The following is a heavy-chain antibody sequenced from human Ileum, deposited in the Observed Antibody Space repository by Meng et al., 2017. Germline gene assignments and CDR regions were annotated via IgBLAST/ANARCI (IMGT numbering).Heavy chain of an antibody. CDR1: GFSLVTSGVS. CDR3: AHSPQGYFDY. V-gene: IGHV2-5*02. J-gene: IGHJ4*02. Sequence: QITLKETGPALVKATQTLTLTCNFSGFSLVTSGVSVAWIRQPPGEALEWLALIYWDDDKRYSPSLKNRLAITKDTSKNQVVLTMTNMDPMDTGTYYCAHSPQGYFDYWGQGTLVTVSS. CDR2: IYWDDDK.